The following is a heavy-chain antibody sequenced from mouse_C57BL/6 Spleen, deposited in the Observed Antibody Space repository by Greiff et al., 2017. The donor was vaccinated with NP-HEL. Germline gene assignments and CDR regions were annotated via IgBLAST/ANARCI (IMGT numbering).Heavy chain of an antibody. D-gene: IGHD1-1*01. CDR3: ARRPLYYGSSGDD. CDR2: IHPNSGST. J-gene: IGHJ4*01. CDR1: GYTFNSYW. V-gene: IGHV1-64*01. Sequence: VQLQQSGAELVKPGASVKLSCKASGYTFNSYWMHWVKQRPGQGLEWIGMIHPNSGSTNYNEKFKSKATLTVDKSSSTADMQLSSLTSEDSAVYYCARRPLYYGSSGDDWGQGTSVTVSS.